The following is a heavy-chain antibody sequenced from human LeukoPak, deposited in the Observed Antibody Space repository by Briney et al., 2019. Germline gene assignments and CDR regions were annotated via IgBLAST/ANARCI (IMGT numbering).Heavy chain of an antibody. CDR2: INHDGSST. CDR3: ASTIAVAVAGGYAFDI. CDR1: GFTFSTFW. D-gene: IGHD6-19*01. Sequence: GGSLRLSCATSGFTFSTFWMHWVRQAPGKGLVWVSRINHDGSSTNYADSVKGRFTISRDNAKNTLYLQMNSLRAEDTAVYYCASTIAVAVAGGYAFDIWGQGTMVTVSS. V-gene: IGHV3-74*01. J-gene: IGHJ3*02.